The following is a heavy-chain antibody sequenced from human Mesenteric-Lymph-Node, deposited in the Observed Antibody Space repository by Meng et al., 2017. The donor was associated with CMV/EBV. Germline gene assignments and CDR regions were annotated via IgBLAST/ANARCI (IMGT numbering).Heavy chain of an antibody. D-gene: IGHD6-13*01. CDR3: ARDRLAAAGDYYYGMDV. CDR2: IYYSGST. V-gene: IGHV4-59*01. CDR1: GGPISSYY. Sequence: SETLSLTCTVSGGPISSYYWSWIRQPPGKGLEWIGYIYYSGSTNYNPSLKSRVTISVDTSKNQFSLKLSSVTAADTAVYYCARDRLAAAGDYYYGMDVWGQGTTVTVSS. J-gene: IGHJ6*02.